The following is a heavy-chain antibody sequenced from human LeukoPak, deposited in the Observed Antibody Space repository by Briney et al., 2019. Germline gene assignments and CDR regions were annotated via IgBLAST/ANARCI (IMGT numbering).Heavy chain of an antibody. CDR2: ISSSGSTI. V-gene: IGHV3-48*03. Sequence: QPGGSLRLSCAASGFTFSSYEMNWVRQAPGKGLEWVSYISSSGSTIYYADSVKGRFTISRDNAKNSLYLQMNSLRAEDTAVYYCARASWGSTVVLAATAGDFWGQGTLVTVSS. CDR1: GFTFSSYE. CDR3: ARASWGSTVVLAATAGDF. J-gene: IGHJ4*02. D-gene: IGHD2-15*01.